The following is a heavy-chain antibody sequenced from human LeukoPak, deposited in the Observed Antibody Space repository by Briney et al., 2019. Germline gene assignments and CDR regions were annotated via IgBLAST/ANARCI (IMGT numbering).Heavy chain of an antibody. V-gene: IGHV4-30-4*01. Sequence: SQTLSLTCTVSGDSISSGDYYWSWIRQPPGRGLEWIGYIYYSGSTFSNPSLRSRLTISVDTSKNQFSLKLSSVTAADTAVYYCARRGGGIFGVVYYFDYWGQGTLVTVSS. D-gene: IGHD3-3*01. CDR1: GDSISSGDYY. CDR2: IYYSGST. J-gene: IGHJ4*02. CDR3: ARRGGGIFGVVYYFDY.